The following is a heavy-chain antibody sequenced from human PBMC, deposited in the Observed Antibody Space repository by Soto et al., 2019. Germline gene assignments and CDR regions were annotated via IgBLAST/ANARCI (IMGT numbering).Heavy chain of an antibody. CDR1: GFTFSSYA. Sequence: QVQLVESGGGVVQPGRSLRLSCAASGFTFSSYAMHWVRQAPGKGLEWVAVISYDGSNKYYADSVKGRFTISRDNSKNTLYLQMNSLRAEDTAVYYCARGRGSYEHRYYYYYGMDVWGQGTTVTVSS. CDR3: ARGRGSYEHRYYYYYGMDV. D-gene: IGHD5-18*01. CDR2: ISYDGSNK. J-gene: IGHJ6*02. V-gene: IGHV3-30-3*01.